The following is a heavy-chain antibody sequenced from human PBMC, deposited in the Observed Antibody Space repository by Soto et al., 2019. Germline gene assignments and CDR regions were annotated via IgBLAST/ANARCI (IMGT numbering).Heavy chain of an antibody. J-gene: IGHJ5*02. CDR3: ARKTNCSGGSCYSSWFDP. Sequence: QVQLQESGPGLVKPSETLSLTCTVSGGSISSYYWSWIRQPPGKGLEWIGYIYYSGSTNYNPSLKSRVTISVDTSKNQYSLKLSSVTAADTAVYYCARKTNCSGGSCYSSWFDPGGQGTLVTVSS. V-gene: IGHV4-59*01. D-gene: IGHD2-15*01. CDR1: GGSISSYY. CDR2: IYYSGST.